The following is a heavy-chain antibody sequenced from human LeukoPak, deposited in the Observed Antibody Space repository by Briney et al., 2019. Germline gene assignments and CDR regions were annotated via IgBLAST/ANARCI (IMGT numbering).Heavy chain of an antibody. J-gene: IGHJ4*02. Sequence: GGSLRLSCVASGFTFSSYVMHWVRQAPGMGLEWVAVISSDESHKYHADSVKGRFTISRDNSKNTLYLQMNSLRVEDTAVYYCARGRPHGNDYWGQGTLVTVSS. CDR2: ISSDESHK. CDR3: ARGRPHGNDY. D-gene: IGHD4-23*01. CDR1: GFTFSSYV. V-gene: IGHV3-30*04.